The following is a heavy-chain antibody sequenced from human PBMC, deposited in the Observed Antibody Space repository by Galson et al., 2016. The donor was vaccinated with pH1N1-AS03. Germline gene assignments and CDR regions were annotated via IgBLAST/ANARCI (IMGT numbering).Heavy chain of an antibody. CDR3: AQSDYGDYVDYFDY. V-gene: IGHV2-5*02. D-gene: IGHD4-17*01. Sequence: PALVKPTQTLTLTCTFSGFSLSTSGVGVGWIRQPPGKALEWLALIYWDDDKRYSPSLKSRLTITKDTSKYQVVLTMTNMDPVDTATYYCAQSDYGDYVDYFDYWGQGTLVTVSS. CDR2: IYWDDDK. J-gene: IGHJ4*02. CDR1: GFSLSTSGVG.